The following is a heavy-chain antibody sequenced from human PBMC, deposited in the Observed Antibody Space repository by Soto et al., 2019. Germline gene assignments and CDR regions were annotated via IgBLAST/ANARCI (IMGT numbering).Heavy chain of an antibody. CDR3: ATGPPRTDEQWLDNNWFDP. CDR2: IIPIFGTA. D-gene: IGHD6-19*01. CDR1: GGTFSSYA. J-gene: IGHJ5*02. V-gene: IGHV1-69*01. Sequence: QVQLVQSGAEVKKPGSSVKVSCKASGGTFSSYAISWVRQAPGQGLEWMGGIIPIFGTANYAQKFQGRVTITADESTSTAYMELSSLRSEDTAVDYCATGPPRTDEQWLDNNWFDPWGQGTLVTVSS.